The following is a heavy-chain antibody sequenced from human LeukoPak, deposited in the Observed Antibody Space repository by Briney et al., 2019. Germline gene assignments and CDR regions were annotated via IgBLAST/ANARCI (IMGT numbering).Heavy chain of an antibody. CDR2: IYYSGST. Sequence: SETLSLTCTVSGGSISSSSYYWGWIRQPPGKGLEWIGSIYYSGSTNYNPSLKSRVTISVDTSNNQFSLKLSSVTAADTAVYYCARLYSSSFRYTAYYYGMDVWGQGTTVTVSS. CDR3: ARLYSSSFRYTAYYYGMDV. J-gene: IGHJ6*02. CDR1: GGSISSSSYY. V-gene: IGHV4-39*07. D-gene: IGHD6-13*01.